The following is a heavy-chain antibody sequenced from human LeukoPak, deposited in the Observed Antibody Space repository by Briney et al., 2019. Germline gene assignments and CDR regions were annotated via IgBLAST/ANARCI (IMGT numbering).Heavy chain of an antibody. CDR2: LNYSGAN. CDR3: ARASAWGAKGLFDL. D-gene: IGHD1-26*01. Sequence: SESLSLTCTVSGGSVSSGSYWSWIGQPPGEGVEWMEYLNYSGANNYNPSLKSRVTTSVGTSKNQFSLNLSSVTAADTALYYCARASAWGAKGLFDLWGQGTLVTVSS. J-gene: IGHJ5*02. V-gene: IGHV4-61*01. CDR1: GGSVSSGSY.